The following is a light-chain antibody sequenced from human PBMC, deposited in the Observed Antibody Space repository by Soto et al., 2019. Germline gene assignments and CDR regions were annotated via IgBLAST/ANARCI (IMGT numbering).Light chain of an antibody. CDR1: RSVSSRY. CDR2: GTS. CDR3: HQYGYSPNT. Sequence: EIVLTQSPGTLSLSPGERATLSCRASRSVSSRYLAWYQQKPGQAPRLLIYGTSSRATGIPDRFSGSGSATDFTLTISRLEPEDFAVYHCHQYGYSPNTFGQGTKLEIK. J-gene: IGKJ2*01. V-gene: IGKV3-20*01.